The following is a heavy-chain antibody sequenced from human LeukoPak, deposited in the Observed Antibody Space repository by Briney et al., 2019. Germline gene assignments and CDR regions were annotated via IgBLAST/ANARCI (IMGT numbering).Heavy chain of an antibody. Sequence: GGSLRLSCAASGFTFSSYGMHWVRQAPGKGLEWVAVISYDGSNKYYADSVKGRFTISRDNSKNTLYLQMNSPRAEDTAVYYCAKGELKGYYGSGEDYWGQGTLVTVSS. CDR3: AKGELKGYYGSGEDY. V-gene: IGHV3-30*18. CDR2: ISYDGSNK. D-gene: IGHD3-10*01. J-gene: IGHJ4*02. CDR1: GFTFSSYG.